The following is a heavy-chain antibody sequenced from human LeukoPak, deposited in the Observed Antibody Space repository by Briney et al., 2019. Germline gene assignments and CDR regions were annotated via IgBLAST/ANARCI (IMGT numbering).Heavy chain of an antibody. CDR2: IYPADSDI. V-gene: IGHV5-51*01. CDR3: ARSYSNNLFDY. J-gene: IGHJ4*02. D-gene: IGHD6-13*01. CDR1: GSIFTSYW. Sequence: GASLMISCEGSGSIFTSYWIGWVRQLPGKGLEWMGIIYPADSDIRYSPSFLGLVTISADKSFSTAYLQWSSLKASDTAMYYCARSYSNNLFDYWGQGTLVTVSS.